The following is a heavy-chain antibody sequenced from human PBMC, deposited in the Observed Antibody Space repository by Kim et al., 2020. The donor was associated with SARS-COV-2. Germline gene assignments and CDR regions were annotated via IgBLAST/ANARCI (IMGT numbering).Heavy chain of an antibody. CDR2: GGGT. V-gene: IGHV3-20*03. Sequence: GGGTGYRDSVKGRFNISRENAKNHLYLQMNSLRAEDTALYYCARGDVLSHYWGQGTLVTVSS. J-gene: IGHJ4*02. CDR3: ARGDVLSHY. D-gene: IGHD3-16*01.